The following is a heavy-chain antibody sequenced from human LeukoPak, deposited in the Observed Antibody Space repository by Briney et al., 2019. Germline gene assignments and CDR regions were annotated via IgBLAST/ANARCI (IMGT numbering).Heavy chain of an antibody. J-gene: IGHJ6*03. V-gene: IGHV1-69*05. CDR1: GGTFSSYA. D-gene: IGHD6-19*01. CDR2: IIPILGTA. CDR3: ASGSSGWNYYYYYMDV. Sequence: ASVKVSCKASGGTFSSYAISWVRQAPGQGLEWMGGIIPILGTANYAQKFQGRVTITTDESTSTAYMELSSLRSEDTAVYYCASGSSGWNYYYYYMDVWGKGTTVTVSS.